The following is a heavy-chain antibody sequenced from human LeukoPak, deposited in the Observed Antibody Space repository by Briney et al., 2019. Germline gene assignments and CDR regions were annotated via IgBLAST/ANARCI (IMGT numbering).Heavy chain of an antibody. CDR1: GGSISSSSYY. CDR3: ARHDYGGNSFLNENLDFDY. V-gene: IGHV4-39*01. D-gene: IGHD4-23*01. CDR2: IYYSGST. Sequence: PSETLSLTCTVSGGSISSSSYYWGWIRQPPGKGLEWIGSIYYSGSTYYNPSLKSRVTISVDTSKNQFSLKLSSVTAADTAVYYCARHDYGGNSFLNENLDFDYWGQGTLVTVSS. J-gene: IGHJ4*02.